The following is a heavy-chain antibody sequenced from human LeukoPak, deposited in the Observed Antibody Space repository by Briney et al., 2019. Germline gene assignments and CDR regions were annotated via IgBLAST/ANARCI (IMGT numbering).Heavy chain of an antibody. CDR2: INYRGDT. CDR3: ARGPTISETGYFDY. V-gene: IGHV4-34*01. J-gene: IGHJ4*03. Sequence: PSETLSLTCAVYGGSFSRYYWSWIRQSPGKGLEWIAEINYRGDTNYNPSVKSRVTISVDTSKNQFSLKVTSLTAADTAVYFCARGPTISETGYFDYWGQGTLVTVSS. D-gene: IGHD1-1*01. CDR1: GGSFSRYY.